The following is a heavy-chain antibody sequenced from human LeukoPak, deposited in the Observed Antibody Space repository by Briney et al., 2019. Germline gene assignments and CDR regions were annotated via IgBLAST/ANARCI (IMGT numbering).Heavy chain of an antibody. Sequence: GGSLRLSCAASGFTFSSFAMSWVRQAPGKGLEWVSAISDSGGNTYYTDSVKGRFTISRDNSESTLYLQMNSLRAEDTAVFYCAKDSRSYGGHDSDIWGQGTMVTVSS. D-gene: IGHD2-21*02. CDR2: ISDSGGNT. CDR1: GFTFSSFA. J-gene: IGHJ3*02. V-gene: IGHV3-23*01. CDR3: AKDSRSYGGHDSDI.